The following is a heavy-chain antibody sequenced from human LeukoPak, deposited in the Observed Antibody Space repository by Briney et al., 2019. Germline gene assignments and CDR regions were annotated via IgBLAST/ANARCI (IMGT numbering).Heavy chain of an antibody. CDR1: GGSISSYY. CDR3: ATRSTGVAATFDS. Sequence: LETLSLTCSVAGGSISSYYWSWIRQPPGKGLEWIGYISYSGNTNYNPSLNSRVTISVDTSKNQFSLKLSSVTAADTAVYYCATRSTGVAATFDSWGQGALLTVSS. V-gene: IGHV4-59*01. D-gene: IGHD2-15*01. CDR2: ISYSGNT. J-gene: IGHJ4*02.